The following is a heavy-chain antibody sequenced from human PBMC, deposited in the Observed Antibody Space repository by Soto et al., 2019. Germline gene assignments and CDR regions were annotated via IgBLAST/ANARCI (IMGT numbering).Heavy chain of an antibody. Sequence: SETLSLACTVSGGSISSYYWSWIRQPPGEGLEWIGYIYYSGSTNYNPSLKSRVTISVDTSKKQFSLKLSSVTAADTAVYYCARDGDCSGGSCYHYDYWGQGTLVTVS. J-gene: IGHJ4*02. CDR1: GGSISSYY. D-gene: IGHD2-15*01. V-gene: IGHV4-59*01. CDR2: IYYSGST. CDR3: ARDGDCSGGSCYHYDY.